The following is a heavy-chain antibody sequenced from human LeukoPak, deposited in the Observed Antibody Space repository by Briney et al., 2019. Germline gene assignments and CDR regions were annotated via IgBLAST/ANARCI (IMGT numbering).Heavy chain of an antibody. J-gene: IGHJ6*03. CDR3: ARLHRNYDFWSGYYGVYMDV. CDR1: GFTFSSYW. D-gene: IGHD3-3*01. V-gene: IGHV3-7*01. Sequence: GGSLRLSCAASGFTFSSYWMRWVRQAPGKGLEWVANIKQDGSEKYYVDSVKGRFTISRDNAKNSLYLQMNSLRAEDTAVYYCARLHRNYDFWSGYYGVYMDVWGKGTTVTVSS. CDR2: IKQDGSEK.